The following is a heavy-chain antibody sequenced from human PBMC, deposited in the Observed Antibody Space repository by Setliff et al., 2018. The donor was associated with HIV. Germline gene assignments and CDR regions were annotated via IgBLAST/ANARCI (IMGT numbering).Heavy chain of an antibody. CDR1: GGSMSSFY. D-gene: IGHD6-25*01. Sequence: SETLSLTCTVSGGSMSSFYWSWIRQPPGKGLEWIGYISYSGITTYNSSLTSRVTISIDTFNNQFSLKVRSVTAADTAVYYCARRSTDSGIDYWGRGTLVTVSS. CDR2: ISYSGIT. J-gene: IGHJ4*02. CDR3: ARRSTDSGIDY. V-gene: IGHV4-59*08.